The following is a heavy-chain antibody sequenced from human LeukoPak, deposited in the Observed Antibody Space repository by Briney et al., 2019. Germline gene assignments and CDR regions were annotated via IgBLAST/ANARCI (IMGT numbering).Heavy chain of an antibody. CDR3: ASILAAGGYYYYMDV. J-gene: IGHJ6*03. Sequence: SETLSLTCAVSGYSISSGYYWGWIRQPPGKGLEWIGSIYHSGSTYYNPSLKSRVTISVDTSKNQFSLKLSSVTAADTAVYYCASILAAGGYYYYMDVWGKGTTVTVSS. CDR2: IYHSGST. D-gene: IGHD6-13*01. CDR1: GYSISSGYY. V-gene: IGHV4-38-2*01.